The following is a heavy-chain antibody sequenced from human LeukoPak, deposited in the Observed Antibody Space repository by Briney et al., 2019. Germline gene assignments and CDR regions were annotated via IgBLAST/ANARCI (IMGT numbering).Heavy chain of an antibody. V-gene: IGHV1-2*02. J-gene: IGHJ5*02. D-gene: IGHD3-3*01. Sequence: ASVKVSRKASGYTFTDYYMYWVRQAPGQGLEWMGWINPNGGATEYAQKFQGKVTMTRDTSIRTVYMELSRLTSDDTAVYYCATRGTISGWFDPWGQGTLVTVSS. CDR1: GYTFTDYY. CDR2: INPNGGAT. CDR3: ATRGTISGWFDP.